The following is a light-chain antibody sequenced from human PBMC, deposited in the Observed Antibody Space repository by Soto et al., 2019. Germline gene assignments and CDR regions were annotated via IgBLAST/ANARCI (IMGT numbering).Light chain of an antibody. CDR2: WAS. Sequence: DIVMTQSPDSLAVSLGERAAINCRSSQSVLRSSNNKNALSWYQQKVGQPPKLLIYWASTRESGVPDRFSGSGSGTDFTLTISSLQAEDVAVYYCQQDYSAPETFGKGTRLEIK. CDR3: QQDYSAPET. J-gene: IGKJ2*01. CDR1: QSVLRSSNNKNA. V-gene: IGKV4-1*01.